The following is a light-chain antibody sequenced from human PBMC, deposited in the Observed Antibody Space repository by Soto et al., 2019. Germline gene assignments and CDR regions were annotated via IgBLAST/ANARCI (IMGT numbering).Light chain of an antibody. Sequence: DFQMTQSPSSLSASVGDRVTITCRASQGINNHLAWFQQKPGKVPKVLLYAASTLQSGVPSRFSGSGSGTDFTLTISSLQPEDGATYYCQNYNSAPPAGTFGGGTKVEIK. CDR1: QGINNH. CDR3: QNYNSAPPAGT. V-gene: IGKV1-27*01. J-gene: IGKJ4*01. CDR2: AAS.